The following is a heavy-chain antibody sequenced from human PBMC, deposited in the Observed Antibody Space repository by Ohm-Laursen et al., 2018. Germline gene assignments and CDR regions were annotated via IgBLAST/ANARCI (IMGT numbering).Heavy chain of an antibody. Sequence: ASVKVSCKASGYTFTSYDINWVRQATGQGLEWMGWMNPNNGNTNYAQKLQGRVTMTTDTSTSTAYMELRSLRSDDTAVYYCARDLVLTAGLDYYYGMDVWGQGTLVTVSS. CDR2: MNPNNGNT. V-gene: IGHV1-18*01. D-gene: IGHD2-8*01. CDR3: ARDLVLTAGLDYYYGMDV. CDR1: GYTFTSYD. J-gene: IGHJ6*02.